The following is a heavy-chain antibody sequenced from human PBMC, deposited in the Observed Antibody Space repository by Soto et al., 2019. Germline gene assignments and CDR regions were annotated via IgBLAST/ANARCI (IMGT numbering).Heavy chain of an antibody. CDR2: IYAGDFDT. CDR1: GYSFTNYW. V-gene: IGHV5-51*01. CDR3: PSLAPRVQRGGGDLYYCEMDV. D-gene: IGHD3-10*01. Sequence: PGESLKISCKCSGYSFTNYWIGWVLQMPGKGLAWMGIIYAGDFDTIYSPSFQGQVTISADKSITTAYLPWSSLRASDTSMYYRPSLAPRVQRGGGDLYYCEMDVWDQGTTVAV. J-gene: IGHJ6*02.